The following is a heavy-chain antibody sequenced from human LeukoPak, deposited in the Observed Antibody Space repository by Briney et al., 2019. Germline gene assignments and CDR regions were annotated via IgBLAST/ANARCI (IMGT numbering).Heavy chain of an antibody. J-gene: IGHJ5*02. D-gene: IGHD5-24*01. CDR2: IYYSGST. CDR3: PSRFRDGYNWDWFDP. Sequence: TPSPSTTVSISSITSASYSWSSIRQHPSNGPEWTGYIYYSGSTYYNPSLKRRVTISVDTSKNQFSLKLSSVTAADPAVYYCPSRFRDGYNWDWFDPWGQGPLVTVS. V-gene: IGHV4-31*03. CDR1: ISSITSASYS.